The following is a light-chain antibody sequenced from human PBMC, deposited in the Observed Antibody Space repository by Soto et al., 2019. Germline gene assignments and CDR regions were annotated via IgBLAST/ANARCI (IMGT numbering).Light chain of an antibody. CDR1: QSLLHSNGYNY. Sequence: DIVMTQSPLSLPVTPGEPASISCRSSQSLLHSNGYNYFDWYLQKPGQSPQLLIYLGSNRASGVPDRFTGSGSGTDFALKISRVEAEDVGIYYCMQSLQTPYTFGQGTKLEI. CDR3: MQSLQTPYT. V-gene: IGKV2-28*01. J-gene: IGKJ2*01. CDR2: LGS.